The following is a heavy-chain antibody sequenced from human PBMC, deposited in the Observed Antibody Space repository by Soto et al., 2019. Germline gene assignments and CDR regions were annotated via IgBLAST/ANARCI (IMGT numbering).Heavy chain of an antibody. Sequence: GESLKISCKGSGYSFTIYWIGWVRQMPGKGLEWMGIIYPGDSDTRYSPSFQGQVTISADKSISTAYLQWSSLKASDTAMYYCARIGGDSSSWPYYYYGMDVWGQGTTVTVSS. D-gene: IGHD6-13*01. CDR3: ARIGGDSSSWPYYYYGMDV. CDR1: GYSFTIYW. V-gene: IGHV5-51*01. CDR2: IYPGDSDT. J-gene: IGHJ6*02.